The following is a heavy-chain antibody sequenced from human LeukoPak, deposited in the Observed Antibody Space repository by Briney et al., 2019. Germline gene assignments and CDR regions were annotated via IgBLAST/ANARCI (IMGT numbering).Heavy chain of an antibody. D-gene: IGHD2-15*01. CDR3: ARRGSGGRSIDY. CDR1: GFNVSCNY. J-gene: IGHJ4*02. CDR2: IYSDGST. Sequence: GGSLRLSCSACGFNVSCNYMRWVGQAPGKGLDWVSVIYSDGSTYYADSVKGRFTISRDNSKNTLYLQMTSLRAEDTAMYYCARRGSGGRSIDYRGKGTLVTVSS. V-gene: IGHV3-53*01.